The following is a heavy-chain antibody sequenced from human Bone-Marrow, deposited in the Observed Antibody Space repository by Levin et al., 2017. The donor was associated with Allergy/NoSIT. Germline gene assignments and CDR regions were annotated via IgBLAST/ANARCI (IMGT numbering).Heavy chain of an antibody. CDR2: ITKPSRTI. CDR3: VTDESGDEDFEY. J-gene: IGHJ4*02. V-gene: IGHV3-48*01. CDR1: GFILRTSD. Sequence: LSLTCAASGFILRTSDMNWVRQAPGKGLEWISFITKPSRTISYADSVKGRFTVSRDNAKNLLYLDMNSLRAEDTAVYYCVTDESGDEDFEYWGRGTLVTVSS. D-gene: IGHD7-27*01.